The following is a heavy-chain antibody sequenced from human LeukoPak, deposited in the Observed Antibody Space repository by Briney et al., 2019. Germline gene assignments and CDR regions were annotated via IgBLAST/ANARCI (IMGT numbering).Heavy chain of an antibody. D-gene: IGHD3-22*01. CDR3: ARHYYDSSGPTYP. CDR1: GGSISSYY. V-gene: IGHV4-59*01. J-gene: IGHJ5*02. CDR2: IYCSGST. Sequence: SETLSLTCTVSGGSISSYYWSWIRQPPGKGLEWIGYIYCSGSTNYNPSLKSRVTISVDTSKNQFSLKLSSVTAADTAVYYCARHYYDSSGPTYPWGQGTLVTVSS.